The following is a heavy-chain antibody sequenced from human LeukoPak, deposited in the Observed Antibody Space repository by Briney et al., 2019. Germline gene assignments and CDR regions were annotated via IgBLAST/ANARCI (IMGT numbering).Heavy chain of an antibody. Sequence: SETLSLTCTVSGGSISSYYWSWIRQPAGKGLDWIGRIYTSGSTNYNPSLKSRVTMSVDTSKNQFSLKLSSVTAADTAVYYCAREPSDYYDRARPAFDYWGQGTLVTVSS. V-gene: IGHV4-4*07. CDR3: AREPSDYYDRARPAFDY. D-gene: IGHD3-22*01. CDR2: IYTSGST. CDR1: GGSISSYY. J-gene: IGHJ4*02.